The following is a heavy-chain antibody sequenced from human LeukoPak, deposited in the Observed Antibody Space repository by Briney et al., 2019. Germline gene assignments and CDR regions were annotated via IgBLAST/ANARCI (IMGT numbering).Heavy chain of an antibody. CDR2: IYYSGST. CDR1: GGSISSYY. Sequence: PSETLSLTCTVSGGSISSYYWSWIRQPPGKGLEWIGYIYYSGSTNYNPSLKSRVTISVDTSKNQFSLKLSSVTAADTAVYYCASGLAATLSWFDPWGQGTLVTVSS. V-gene: IGHV4-59*01. J-gene: IGHJ5*02. CDR3: ASGLAATLSWFDP. D-gene: IGHD2-15*01.